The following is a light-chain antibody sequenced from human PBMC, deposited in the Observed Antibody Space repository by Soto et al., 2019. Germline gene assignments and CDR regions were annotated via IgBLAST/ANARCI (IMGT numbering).Light chain of an antibody. CDR2: EVT. Sequence: QSVLTQPASLSGSPGQSITISCTGTSSDVGGYDYVSWYQQYPGKAPKLIIYEVTNRPSGVSNRFSGSKSGNTASLTISGLRAEDEADYYCSSFRSSSTLPYVFGTGTKVTVL. CDR3: SSFRSSSTLPYV. J-gene: IGLJ1*01. CDR1: SSDVGGYDY. V-gene: IGLV2-14*01.